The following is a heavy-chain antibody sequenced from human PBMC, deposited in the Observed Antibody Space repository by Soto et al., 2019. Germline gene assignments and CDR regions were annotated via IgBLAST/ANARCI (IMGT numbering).Heavy chain of an antibody. Sequence: GASVKVSCKASGGTFSSYAISWVRQAPGQGLEWMGGIIPIFGTANYAQKFQGRVTITADESTSTAYMELSSLRSEDTAVYYCASSSSPFYDFWSGSYYGMDVWGQGTTVTVSS. V-gene: IGHV1-69*13. D-gene: IGHD3-3*01. CDR3: ASSSSPFYDFWSGSYYGMDV. CDR2: IIPIFGTA. CDR1: GGTFSSYA. J-gene: IGHJ6*02.